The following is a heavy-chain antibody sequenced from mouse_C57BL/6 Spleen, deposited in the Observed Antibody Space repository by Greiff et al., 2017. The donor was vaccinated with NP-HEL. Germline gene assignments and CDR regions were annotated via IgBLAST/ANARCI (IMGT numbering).Heavy chain of an antibody. J-gene: IGHJ1*03. CDR1: GFNIKDDY. Sequence: VQLQQSGAELVRPGASVKLSCTASGFNIKDDYMHWVKQRPEQGLEWIGWIDPENGDTEYASKFQGKATITADTSSNTAYLQLSSLTSEDTAVYYCTTYYYGSSYEYFDVWGTGTTVTVSS. CDR2: IDPENGDT. D-gene: IGHD1-1*01. CDR3: TTYYYGSSYEYFDV. V-gene: IGHV14-4*01.